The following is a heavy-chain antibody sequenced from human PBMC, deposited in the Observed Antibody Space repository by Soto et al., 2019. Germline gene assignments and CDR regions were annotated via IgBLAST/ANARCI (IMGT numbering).Heavy chain of an antibody. Sequence: DVQLVESGGAVVQPGESLRLSCEVSGFTFSMYSMTWVRQAPGKGLEWVAKIPQEGGDGHYADSVKGRFTISRDNAKNSVFPQMNNLRAADTAVYYCARDQLILPAHDFFYGSDGWGQGATGTVS. CDR3: ARDQLILPAHDFFYGSDG. CDR1: GFTFSMYS. D-gene: IGHD2-21*02. CDR2: IPQEGGDG. J-gene: IGHJ6*02. V-gene: IGHV3-7*03.